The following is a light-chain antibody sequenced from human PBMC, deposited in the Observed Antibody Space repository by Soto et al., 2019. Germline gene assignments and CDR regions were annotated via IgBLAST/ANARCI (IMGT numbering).Light chain of an antibody. Sequence: QSALTQPPSASGSPGQSVTISCTGTSSDVGGYNYVSWYQQHPGKAPKLMIYDVTKRPSGVPDRFSGSKSGNTASLTVSGLQAEDEADYYCYSYAGSNNFVFGTGTKLTVL. J-gene: IGLJ1*01. CDR1: SSDVGGYNY. V-gene: IGLV2-8*01. CDR2: DVT. CDR3: YSYAGSNNFV.